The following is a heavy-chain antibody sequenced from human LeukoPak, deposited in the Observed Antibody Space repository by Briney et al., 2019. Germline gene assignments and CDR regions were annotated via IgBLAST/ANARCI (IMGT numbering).Heavy chain of an antibody. Sequence: ASVKISCKVSGYTFTDYYMHWVQQAPGKGLEWMGLVDPEDGETIYAEKFRGRVTITADTSTDTAYMALSSLRSEDTAVYYCATFSGYDLLVAGTYYMDVWGKGTTVTVSS. D-gene: IGHD5-12*01. CDR3: ATFSGYDLLVAGTYYMDV. CDR1: GYTFTDYY. J-gene: IGHJ6*03. CDR2: VDPEDGET. V-gene: IGHV1-69-2*01.